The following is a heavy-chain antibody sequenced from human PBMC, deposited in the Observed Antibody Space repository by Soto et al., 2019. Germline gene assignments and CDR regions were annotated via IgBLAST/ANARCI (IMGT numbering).Heavy chain of an antibody. Sequence: SETLSLTCAVSGGSISSGGYSWSWLRQPPGKGLEWIGYIYHSGSTYYNPSLKSRVTISVDRSKNQFSLKLSSVTAADTAVYYCARRTVHYYDSSGYTNWFDPRGQGTLVTVSS. CDR3: ARRTVHYYDSSGYTNWFDP. CDR2: IYHSGST. CDR1: GGSISSGGYS. V-gene: IGHV4-30-2*01. D-gene: IGHD3-22*01. J-gene: IGHJ5*02.